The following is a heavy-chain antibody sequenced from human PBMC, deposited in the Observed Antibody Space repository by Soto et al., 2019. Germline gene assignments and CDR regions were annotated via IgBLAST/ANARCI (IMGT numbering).Heavy chain of an antibody. CDR2: IDADKGNT. V-gene: IGHV1-3*01. Sequence: QAQLVQSGTEVKQPGAAVKVSCQASGYTFTKYAIHWVRQAPGQNVEWMGWIDADKGNTKYSHKFQGRVSVTSDTSANIAYMELISLTSEDTAVYYCARTGEGCGGDCYRHFDLWGRGTLVTVSS. D-gene: IGHD2-21*02. CDR3: ARTGEGCGGDCYRHFDL. CDR1: GYTFTKYA. J-gene: IGHJ2*01.